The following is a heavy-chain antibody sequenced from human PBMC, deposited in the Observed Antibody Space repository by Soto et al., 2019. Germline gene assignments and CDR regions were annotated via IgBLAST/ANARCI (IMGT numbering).Heavy chain of an antibody. D-gene: IGHD2-21*02. CDR1: GYSFTNYW. J-gene: IGHJ4*02. CDR2: IYPGASEA. V-gene: IGHV5-51*01. Sequence: PGESLKISCKGSGYSFTNYWIGWVRQMPGKGLEWMGIIYPGASEATYSPSFQGQVTISLDKSINTAYLQWSSLKASDTAMYYCARHSRVTLIRSLDYWGQGTLVTAPQ. CDR3: ARHSRVTLIRSLDY.